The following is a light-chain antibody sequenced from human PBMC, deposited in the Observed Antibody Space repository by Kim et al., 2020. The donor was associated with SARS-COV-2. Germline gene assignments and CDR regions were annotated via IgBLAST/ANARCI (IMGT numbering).Light chain of an antibody. V-gene: IGLV3-21*04. CDR2: SDS. CDR1: NIGSKR. CDR3: QVWDSDSDHWV. J-gene: IGLJ3*02. Sequence: APGKAARITSGGNNIGSKRVHWCQQKPGQAPVLVIYSDSDRPSGIPERFSGSNSANTATLTISRVEAGDEADYYCQVWDSDSDHWVFGGGTQLTVL.